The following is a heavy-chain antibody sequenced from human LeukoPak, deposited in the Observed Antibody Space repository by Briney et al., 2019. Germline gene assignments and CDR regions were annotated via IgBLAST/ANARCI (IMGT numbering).Heavy chain of an antibody. V-gene: IGHV5-51*01. CDR3: ARPYSGYETDAFDI. J-gene: IGHJ3*02. Sequence: GESLKISCKGSGYSFTSYWIGGVRQMPGKGLEWVGIIYPGDSDTRYSPSFQGQVTISADKSISTAYLQWSRLKASDTAMYYCARPYSGYETDAFDIWGQGTMVTVSS. CDR1: GYSFTSYW. D-gene: IGHD5-12*01. CDR2: IYPGDSDT.